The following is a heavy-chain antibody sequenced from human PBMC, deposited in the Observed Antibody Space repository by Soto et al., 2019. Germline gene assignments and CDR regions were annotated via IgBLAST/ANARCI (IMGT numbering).Heavy chain of an antibody. D-gene: IGHD2-15*01. CDR2: INPNSGGT. Sequence: ASVKVSCKASGGTFSSYAISWVRQAPGQGLEWMGWINPNSGGTNYAQKFQGWVTMTRDTSISTAYMELSRLRSDDTAVYYCARGPSVVYPDIVVVVAAIPFDYWGQGTLVTVSS. J-gene: IGHJ4*02. V-gene: IGHV1-2*04. CDR1: GGTFSSYA. CDR3: ARGPSVVYPDIVVVVAAIPFDY.